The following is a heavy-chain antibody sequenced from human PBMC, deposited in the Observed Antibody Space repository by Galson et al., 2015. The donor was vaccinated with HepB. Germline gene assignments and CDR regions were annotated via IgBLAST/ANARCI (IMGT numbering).Heavy chain of an antibody. J-gene: IGHJ6*02. V-gene: IGHV4-39*01. CDR2: IYYSGST. Sequence: SETLSLTCTVSGGSISSSSYYWGWIRQPPGKGLEWIGSIYYSGSTYYNPSLKSRVTISVDTSKNQFSLKLSSVTAADTAVYYCARHESGSYSSYYYYYGMDVWGQGITVTVSS. CDR3: ARHESGSYSSYYYYYGMDV. D-gene: IGHD1-26*01. CDR1: GGSISSSSYY.